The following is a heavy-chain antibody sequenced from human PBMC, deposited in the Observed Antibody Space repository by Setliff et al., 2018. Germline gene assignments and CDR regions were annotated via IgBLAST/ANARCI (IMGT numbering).Heavy chain of an antibody. V-gene: IGHV3-15*01. J-gene: IGHJ3*02. D-gene: IGHD3-16*01. Sequence: GESLRLSCAASGYPFSNAWMSWVRQAPGKGLEWVGRIKSKSEGGTKDQAAPVKGRFTVSRDDSKNTLDLHMNSLKTEDTAMYYCTGGGHAFDIWGQGTMVTVSS. CDR3: TGGGHAFDI. CDR1: GYPFSNAW. CDR2: IKSKSEGGTK.